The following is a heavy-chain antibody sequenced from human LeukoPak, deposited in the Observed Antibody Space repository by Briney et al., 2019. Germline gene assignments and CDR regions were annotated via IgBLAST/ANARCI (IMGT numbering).Heavy chain of an antibody. V-gene: IGHV4-59*01. J-gene: IGHJ4*02. CDR3: SSPAAAVIRYFDWLLHFDY. CDR2: IYYSGST. Sequence: SETLSLTCTVSGGSISSYYWSWIRQPPGKGLGWIGYIYYSGSTNYNPSLKSRVTISVDTSKNQFSLKLSSVTAADTAVYYCSSPAAAVIRYFDWLLHFDYWGQGTLVTVSS. D-gene: IGHD3-9*01. CDR1: GGSISSYY.